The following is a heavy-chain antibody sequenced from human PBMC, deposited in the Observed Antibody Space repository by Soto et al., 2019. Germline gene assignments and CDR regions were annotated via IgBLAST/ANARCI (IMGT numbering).Heavy chain of an antibody. V-gene: IGHV3-23*01. J-gene: IGHJ2*01. CDR3: AKRTVGWYFDL. D-gene: IGHD4-17*01. CDR2: ISGSDGST. CDR1: GFTFSSYA. Sequence: EVQLLESGGGLVQPGGSLRLSCAASGFTFSSYAMSWVRQAPGKGLERVSAISGSDGSTYYADSVRGRLTISRDNSKNTLYLQRNSLRAEDTVVYYCAKRTVGWYFDLWGRGTLVTVSS.